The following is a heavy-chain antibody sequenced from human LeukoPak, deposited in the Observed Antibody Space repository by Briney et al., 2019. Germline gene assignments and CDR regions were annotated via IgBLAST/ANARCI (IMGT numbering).Heavy chain of an antibody. J-gene: IGHJ4*02. CDR1: GFTFSSYS. V-gene: IGHV3-21*01. CDR2: ISSSSSYI. Sequence: PGGSLRLSCAASGFTFSSYSMNWVRQAPGKGLEWVSSISSSSSYIYYADSMKGRFTISRDNAKNTLYLLINSLRAEDTAVYYCARVRWGGLYYFDYWGQGTLVTVSS. D-gene: IGHD3-16*01. CDR3: ARVRWGGLYYFDY.